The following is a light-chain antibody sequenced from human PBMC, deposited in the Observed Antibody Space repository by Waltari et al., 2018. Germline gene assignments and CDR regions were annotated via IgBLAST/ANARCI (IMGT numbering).Light chain of an antibody. CDR2: WAS. CDR1: QSVFHTNDKNH. CDR3: QQYYSSPNT. V-gene: IGKV4-1*01. J-gene: IGKJ2*01. Sequence: IVMTQSPDSLAVSLGERAVINCKSSQSVFHTNDKNHLAWYQQKHGQPPKLLIYWASTRESGVPDRISGSGSGTDFTLAISSLQPEDVAVYYCQQYYSSPNTFGQGTKVEIK.